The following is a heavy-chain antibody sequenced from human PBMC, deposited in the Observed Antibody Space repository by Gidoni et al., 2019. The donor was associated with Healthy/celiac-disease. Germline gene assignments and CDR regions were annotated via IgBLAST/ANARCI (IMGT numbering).Heavy chain of an antibody. D-gene: IGHD3-3*01. CDR1: GFSLSTSGMC. CDR3: ARNSGGGYYDFWSGYYAFDY. Sequence: QVTLRESGPALVKPTQTLTLTCTFSGFSLSTSGMCVSWIRQPPGKALEWLALIDWDDDKYYSTSLKTRLTISKDTSKNQVVLTMTNMDPVDTATYYCARNSGGGYYDFWSGYYAFDYWGQGTLVTVSS. J-gene: IGHJ4*02. CDR2: IDWDDDK. V-gene: IGHV2-70*01.